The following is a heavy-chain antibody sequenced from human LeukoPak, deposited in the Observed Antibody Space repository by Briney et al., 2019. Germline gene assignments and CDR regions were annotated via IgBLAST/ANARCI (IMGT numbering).Heavy chain of an antibody. Sequence: TGGSLRLSCAASGFTFSSYSMNWVRQAPGKGLEWVPSISSSSSYIYYADSVKGRFTISRDNAKNSLYLQMNSPRAEDTAVYYCARDALKYYYDSSGYYRNWFDPWGQGTLVTVSS. CDR3: ARDALKYYYDSSGYYRNWFDP. J-gene: IGHJ5*02. CDR2: ISSSSSYI. CDR1: GFTFSSYS. D-gene: IGHD3-22*01. V-gene: IGHV3-21*01.